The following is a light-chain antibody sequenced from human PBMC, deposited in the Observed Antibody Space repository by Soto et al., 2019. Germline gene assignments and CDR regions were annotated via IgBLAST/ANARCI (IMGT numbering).Light chain of an antibody. CDR1: QDISNY. V-gene: IGKV1-33*01. J-gene: IGKJ4*01. Sequence: DIQMTQSPSSLSASVGDRVTITCQASQDISNYLNWYQQKPGKAPQLLIYDASNLETGVPSRFSGSGSGTDFTFTISSLQPEDIATYYCQQYDNLPLPFGGGTKVEIK. CDR3: QQYDNLPLP. CDR2: DAS.